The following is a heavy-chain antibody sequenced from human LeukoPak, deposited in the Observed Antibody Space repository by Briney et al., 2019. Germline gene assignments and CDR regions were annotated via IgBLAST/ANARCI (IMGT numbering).Heavy chain of an antibody. CDR2: ISSSSSTI. J-gene: IGHJ4*02. V-gene: IGHV3-48*02. CDR1: GFTFSSYS. D-gene: IGHD6-19*01. CDR3: ASGEYRSSSGWFGGEDY. Sequence: TGGSLRLSCAASGFTFSSYSMNWVRQAPGKGLEWVSYISSSSSTIYYADSVKGRFTISRDNAKNSLYLQMNSLRDEDTAVYYCASGEYRSSSGWFGGEDYWGQGTLVTVSS.